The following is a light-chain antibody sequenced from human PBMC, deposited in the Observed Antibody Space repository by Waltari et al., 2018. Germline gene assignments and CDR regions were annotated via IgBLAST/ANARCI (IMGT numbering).Light chain of an antibody. V-gene: IGLV2-23*02. Sequence: QSALTQPASVPGSPGQSITVHCMGTSSDVGGDNLLPWYQQHPRKAPKLMIYELSKRPSGVSNRFSGSKSGNTASLTISGLQAEDEADYYCCSYAGSSTYVVFGGGTKLTVL. CDR2: ELS. J-gene: IGLJ2*01. CDR3: CSYAGSSTYVV. CDR1: SSDVGGDNL.